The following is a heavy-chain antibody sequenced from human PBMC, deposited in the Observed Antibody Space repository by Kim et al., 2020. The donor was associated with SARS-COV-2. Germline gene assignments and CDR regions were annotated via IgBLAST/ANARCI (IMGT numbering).Heavy chain of an antibody. J-gene: IGHJ4*02. V-gene: IGHV3-23*01. D-gene: IGHD3-22*01. CDR3: AKDHESSGWPTFDY. Sequence: YADAVKGRFTVSRDNAKNPLYLQMHSLRVEDTALYYCAKDHESSGWPTFDYWGQGTLVTVSS.